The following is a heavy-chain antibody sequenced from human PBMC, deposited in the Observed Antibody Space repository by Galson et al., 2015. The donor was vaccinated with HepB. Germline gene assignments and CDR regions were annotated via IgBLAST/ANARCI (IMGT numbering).Heavy chain of an antibody. CDR2: INPSDDNT. Sequence: SVKVSCKASGYTFTSYYIHWVRQAPGQGLEWMGIINPSDDNTSYAQKFQGRVTMTRDSSTGTVYMELSSLRSEDTAVYYCARMGVYCSGRSCSDYYGMDVWGQGTTVTVSS. J-gene: IGHJ6*02. V-gene: IGHV1-46*01. CDR1: GYTFTSYY. CDR3: ARMGVYCSGRSCSDYYGMDV. D-gene: IGHD2-15*01.